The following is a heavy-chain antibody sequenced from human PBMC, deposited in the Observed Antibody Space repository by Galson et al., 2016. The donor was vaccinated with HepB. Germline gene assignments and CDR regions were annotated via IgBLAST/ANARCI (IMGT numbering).Heavy chain of an antibody. Sequence: SVKVSCKASGGTFSNFAISWVRQAPGQGLEWLGGIIPIFGRAHYSQRFQGRVTITADESTITVYIELSSLRSEDTATYYCTGELHDPMTAVTKEAIWGQGTLVTVSS. D-gene: IGHD4-17*01. CDR1: GGTFSNFA. CDR2: IIPIFGRA. CDR3: TGELHDPMTAVTKEAI. V-gene: IGHV1-69*13. J-gene: IGHJ4*02.